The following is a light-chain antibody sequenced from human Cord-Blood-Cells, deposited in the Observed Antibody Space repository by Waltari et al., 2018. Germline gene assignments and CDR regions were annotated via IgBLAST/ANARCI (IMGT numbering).Light chain of an antibody. CDR2: KAS. CDR3: QQYNSYST. Sequence: DIQMTQSPSTLSASVGDRVTITCRASQSISSWLAWYQQKPGKAPKLLIYKASSLESGVPSRFSGSGSGTEFTRTISSLQPDDFATYYGQQYNSYSTFGQGTKVEIK. CDR1: QSISSW. V-gene: IGKV1-5*03. J-gene: IGKJ1*01.